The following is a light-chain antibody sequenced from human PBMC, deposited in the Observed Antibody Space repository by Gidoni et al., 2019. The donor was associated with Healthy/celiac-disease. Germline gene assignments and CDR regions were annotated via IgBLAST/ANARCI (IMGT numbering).Light chain of an antibody. J-gene: IGLJ2*01. Sequence: QSALPQPASVSGSPGQSITISCTGTCSDVGGYNYVSWYQQHPGKATKLMIYDVSKRPSGVSNRFSGSKAGNTASLTISGLQAEDEADYYCSSYTSSSTLVFGGGTKLTVL. CDR1: CSDVGGYNY. CDR3: SSYTSSSTLV. V-gene: IGLV2-14*03. CDR2: DVS.